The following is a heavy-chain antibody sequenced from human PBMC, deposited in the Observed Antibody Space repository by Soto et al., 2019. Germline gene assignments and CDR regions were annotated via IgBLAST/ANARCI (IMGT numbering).Heavy chain of an antibody. CDR1: GFTFSSYG. CDR3: AKERYCSGGSCYAFDY. J-gene: IGHJ4*02. V-gene: IGHV3-30*18. D-gene: IGHD2-15*01. CDR2: ISYDGSNK. Sequence: QVQLVESGGGVVQPGRSLRLSCAASGFTFSSYGMNWVRQAPGKGLERVAVISYDGSNKYYADSVKGRFTISRDNSKNTLYLQMNSLRAEDTAVYYCAKERYCSGGSCYAFDYWGQGTLVTVSS.